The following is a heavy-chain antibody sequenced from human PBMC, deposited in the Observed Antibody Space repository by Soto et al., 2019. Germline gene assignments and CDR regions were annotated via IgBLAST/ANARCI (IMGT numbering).Heavy chain of an antibody. D-gene: IGHD3-22*01. CDR1: GYSFTNYW. Sequence: GESLNSSCQDSGYSFTNYWISWVRQMPGKGLEWMGGIDPTDSYTKYSPSFQGHITISTDNSISTTYLQWSSLKASDTGIYYYTVYDSIYKWFGTWGQGTRVTSSS. CDR2: IDPTDSYT. CDR3: TVYDSIYKWFGT. V-gene: IGHV5-10-1*01. J-gene: IGHJ5*02.